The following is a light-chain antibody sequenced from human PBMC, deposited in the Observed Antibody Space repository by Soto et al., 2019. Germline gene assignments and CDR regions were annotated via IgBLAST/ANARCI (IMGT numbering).Light chain of an antibody. V-gene: IGLV2-23*02. CDR2: EVS. J-gene: IGLJ1*01. CDR3: CSYAGRSLYV. CDR1: SSDVGSYNL. Sequence: QSALTQPASVSGSPGQSITISCTGTSSDVGSYNLVSWYQQHPGKAPKLMIYEVSKRPSGVSNRFSGSKSGNTASLTISGLQAEDEADYYCCSYAGRSLYVFGTGNKLTVL.